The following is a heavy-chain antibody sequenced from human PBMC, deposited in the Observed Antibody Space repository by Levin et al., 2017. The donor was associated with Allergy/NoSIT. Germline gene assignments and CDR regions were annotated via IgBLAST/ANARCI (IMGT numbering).Heavy chain of an antibody. CDR2: ITSKTDGATT. CDR3: ATQFQW. CDR1: GFSLSNAW. J-gene: IGHJ4*02. Sequence: GGSLRLSCAASGFSLSNAWMNWVRQAPGKGLEWVGRITSKTDGATTDYAAPGKGRFTIARDDSTNTLYLQMNSLKVEDTALYFCATQFQWWGQGTLVTVSS. D-gene: IGHD6-19*01. V-gene: IGHV3-15*01.